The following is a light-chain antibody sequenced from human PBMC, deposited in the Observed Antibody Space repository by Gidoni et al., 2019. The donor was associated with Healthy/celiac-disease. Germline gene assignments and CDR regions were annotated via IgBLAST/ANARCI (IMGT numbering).Light chain of an antibody. CDR3: QQYGSSPWT. CDR2: GAS. Sequence: EIVLTPSPGTLSLSPGERATLSCRASQSVSSSYLAWYQQNPGQAPRLLIYGASSRATGIPDRFSGSGSGTDFTLTISRLEPEDFAVYYCQQYGSSPWTFGQXTKVEIK. V-gene: IGKV3-20*01. J-gene: IGKJ1*01. CDR1: QSVSSSY.